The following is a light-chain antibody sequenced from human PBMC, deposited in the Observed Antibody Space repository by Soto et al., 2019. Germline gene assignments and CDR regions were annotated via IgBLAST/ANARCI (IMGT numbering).Light chain of an antibody. V-gene: IGKV3-20*01. CDR2: GVS. Sequence: EIVLTQSPGTLSLSPGERATLSCRTSQSVSSRHLAWYQQKSGHAPRLRIYGVSSRATGIPDRFSGSGSGTAFTLTISRLEPEDFAVYYCQLHVPSPPGYTFGQGTKLEIK. CDR1: QSVSSRH. CDR3: QLHVPSPPGYT. J-gene: IGKJ2*01.